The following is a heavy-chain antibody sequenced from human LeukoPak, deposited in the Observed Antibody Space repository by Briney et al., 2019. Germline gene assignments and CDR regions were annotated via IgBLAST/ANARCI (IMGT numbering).Heavy chain of an antibody. V-gene: IGHV4-34*01. CDR1: GGSFSGYY. CDR3: ARDPGYCSSISCYFAFDI. J-gene: IGHJ3*02. Sequence: SETLSLTCAVYGGSFSGYYWSWIRQPPGKGLEWIGEINHSGSTNYNPSLKSRVTISVDTSKNQFSLKLSSVTAADTAVYYCARDPGYCSSISCYFAFDIWGQGTMVTVSS. D-gene: IGHD2-2*01. CDR2: INHSGST.